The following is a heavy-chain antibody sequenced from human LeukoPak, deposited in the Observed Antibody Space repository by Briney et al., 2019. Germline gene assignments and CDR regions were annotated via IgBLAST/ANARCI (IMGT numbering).Heavy chain of an antibody. D-gene: IGHD3-22*01. Sequence: GGSLRLSCAASGFTFSSYAMSWVRQAPGKGLEWVSAISGSGGSTYSADSVKGRFTISRDNSKNTLYLQMNSLRAEDTAVYYCAKGPSLIVVVTHFDYWGQGTLVTVSS. CDR3: AKGPSLIVVVTHFDY. CDR2: ISGSGGST. CDR1: GFTFSSYA. V-gene: IGHV3-23*01. J-gene: IGHJ4*02.